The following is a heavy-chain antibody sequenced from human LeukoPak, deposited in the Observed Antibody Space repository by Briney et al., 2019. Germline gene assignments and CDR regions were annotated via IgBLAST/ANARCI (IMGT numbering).Heavy chain of an antibody. D-gene: IGHD4-23*01. J-gene: IGHJ4*02. CDR3: ARYSVVRYYFDY. V-gene: IGHV1-2*02. CDR2: INPNSGGT. Sequence: ASVKVSCKASGYTFTGYYMHWVRQAPGQGLEWMGWINPNSGGTNYAQKFQGRVTMTRDTSISTAYMELSRLRSDDTAVYYCARYSVVRYYFDYWGQGTLVTVSS. CDR1: GYTFTGYY.